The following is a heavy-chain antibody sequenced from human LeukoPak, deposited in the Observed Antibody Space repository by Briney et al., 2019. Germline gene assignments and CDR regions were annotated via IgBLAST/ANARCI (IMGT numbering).Heavy chain of an antibody. J-gene: IGHJ4*02. Sequence: PGGSLRLSCAASGFTFSSYGMHWVRQAPGKGLEWVAVISYDGSNKYYADSVKGRFTISRDNSKSTLYLQMNSLRAEDTAVYYCAKQMYYYDSSGYYRTFDYWGQGTLVTVSS. CDR2: ISYDGSNK. D-gene: IGHD3-22*01. CDR3: AKQMYYYDSSGYYRTFDY. V-gene: IGHV3-30*18. CDR1: GFTFSSYG.